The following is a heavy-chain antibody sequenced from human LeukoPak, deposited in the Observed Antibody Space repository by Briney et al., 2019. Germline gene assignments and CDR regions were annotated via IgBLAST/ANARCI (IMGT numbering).Heavy chain of an antibody. D-gene: IGHD5-24*01. Sequence: SETLSLTCTVSGGSISSYYWSWIRQPPGKGLEWIGYIYYSGSTNYNPSLKSRVMISVDTSKNRFSLKLSSVTAADTAVYYCAGGYKYAYYYYYYMDVWGKGTTVTVSS. CDR3: AGGYKYAYYYYYYMDV. J-gene: IGHJ6*03. V-gene: IGHV4-59*01. CDR1: GGSISSYY. CDR2: IYYSGST.